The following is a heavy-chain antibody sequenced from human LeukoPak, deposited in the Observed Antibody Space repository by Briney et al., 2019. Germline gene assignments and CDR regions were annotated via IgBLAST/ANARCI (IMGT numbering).Heavy chain of an antibody. J-gene: IGHJ4*02. CDR2: IYYSGST. V-gene: IGHV4-39*01. CDR1: GGSISSRSDY. D-gene: IGHD4/OR15-4a*01. Sequence: PSETLSLTCTVSGGSISSRSDYWGWLRQPPGKGREWIGSIYYSGSTHYNPSLKSRATISVDTSKNQSSLKLSSVAAADTAVYYCARRPGEYGGNDFDYWGQGTLVTVSS. CDR3: ARRPGEYGGNDFDY.